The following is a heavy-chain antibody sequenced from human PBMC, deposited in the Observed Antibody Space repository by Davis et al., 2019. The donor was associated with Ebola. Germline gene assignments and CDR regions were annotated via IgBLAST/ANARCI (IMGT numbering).Heavy chain of an antibody. CDR2: IYYSGST. V-gene: IGHV4-59*08. CDR3: ARHAAYDFWSGYYENWFDP. J-gene: IGHJ5*02. D-gene: IGHD3-3*01. Sequence: SETLSLTCTVSGGSISRSYWSWIRQPPGKGLELIGYIYYSGSTSYNPSLKSRVTISVDTSKNQFSLKLSSVTAADTAVYYCARHAAYDFWSGYYENWFDPWGQGTLVTVSS. CDR1: GGSISRSY.